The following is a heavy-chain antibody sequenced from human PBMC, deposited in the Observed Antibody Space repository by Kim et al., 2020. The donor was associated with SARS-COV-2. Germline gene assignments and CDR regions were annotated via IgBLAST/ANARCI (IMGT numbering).Heavy chain of an antibody. CDR2: ISYVVSNK. Sequence: SLRLSCAASGFTFSSYVLRWSRQAPEKWLEWVTLISYVVSNKHYADTVKSRFTISRDNTTNTLYLQMNSLRAEDTAVYYCARASGGNYYYGMDVRGQGTTVTVSS. CDR1: GFTFSSYV. CDR3: ARASGGNYYYGMDV. V-gene: IGHV3-30-3*01. J-gene: IGHJ6*02.